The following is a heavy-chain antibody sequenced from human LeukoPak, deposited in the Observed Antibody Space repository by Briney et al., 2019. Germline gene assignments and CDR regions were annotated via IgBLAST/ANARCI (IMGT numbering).Heavy chain of an antibody. Sequence: GGSLRLSCAASGFTFSSAAMTWVRQAPGKGLEWVSTITGSDDATYYADSVKGRFTISRDFSRNTVGLQMNSLRTEDTAIYYCAKGPQLYSGYHPDYWGQGTLVAVSS. CDR3: AKGPQLYSGYHPDY. CDR1: GFTFSSAA. D-gene: IGHD5-12*01. CDR2: ITGSDDAT. J-gene: IGHJ4*02. V-gene: IGHV3-23*01.